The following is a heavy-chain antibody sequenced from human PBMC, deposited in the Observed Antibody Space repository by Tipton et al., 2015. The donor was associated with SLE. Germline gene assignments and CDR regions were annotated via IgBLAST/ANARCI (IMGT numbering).Heavy chain of an antibody. D-gene: IGHD1-1*01. CDR2: IIPIFGTS. CDR3: ATVITTTGPPGEYFQH. J-gene: IGHJ1*01. Sequence: QSGAEVKKPGSSVKVSCKASGGTFSSYAISWVRQAPGQGLEWMGGIIPIFGTSTYAQNFQGRVSITADESTSTAYMDLSSLRSEDTAVYYCATVITTTGPPGEYFQHWGQGTLVTASS. CDR1: GGTFSSYA. V-gene: IGHV1-69*01.